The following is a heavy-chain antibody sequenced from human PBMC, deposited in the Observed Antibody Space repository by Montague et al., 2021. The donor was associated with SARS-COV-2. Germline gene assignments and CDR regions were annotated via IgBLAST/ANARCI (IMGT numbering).Heavy chain of an antibody. D-gene: IGHD3-9*01. CDR3: ARTHYDILPGDNYDMDY. CDR2: IDWDDDK. V-gene: IGHV2-70*11. Sequence: PALVKPTQTLTLTCTFSGFSLSTSGMCVSWIRQPPGKALEWLARIDWDDDKYYSTSLKNRLTITKDTSKNQVVLTMTNMYPVDTATYYCARTHYDILPGDNYDMDYWGQGTTVTVSS. J-gene: IGHJ6*02. CDR1: GFSLSTSGMC.